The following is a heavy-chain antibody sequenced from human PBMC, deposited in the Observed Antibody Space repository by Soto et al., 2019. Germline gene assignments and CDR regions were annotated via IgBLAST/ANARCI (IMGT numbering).Heavy chain of an antibody. V-gene: IGHV4-31*03. J-gene: IGHJ4*02. CDR2: IDSSGSS. CDR1: GASVTATCYY. D-gene: IGHD3-3*01. Sequence: SETLSLTCTVSGASVTATCYYWSWIRQHPGKGLEWIGYIDSSGSSYYSPSLKSRLSLSIDTSKNEFSLKLTSVTAADTAIYYCARVQRFCPARWGQGTLVTVSS. CDR3: ARVQRFCPAR.